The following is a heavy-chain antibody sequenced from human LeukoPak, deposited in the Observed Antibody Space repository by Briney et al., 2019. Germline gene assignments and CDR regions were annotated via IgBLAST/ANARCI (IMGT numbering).Heavy chain of an antibody. V-gene: IGHV3-21*01. J-gene: IGHJ4*02. CDR1: GFIFSNYG. D-gene: IGHD1-1*01. CDR3: ARSAAGTYY. CDR2: ISSSSSYK. Sequence: PGGSLRLSCSASGFIFSNYGMYWVRQAPGKGLEWVSSISSSSSYKYYTDSVKGRFTISRDNAKNSLYLQMNSLRAEDTAVHYCARSAAGTYYWGQGTLVTVSS.